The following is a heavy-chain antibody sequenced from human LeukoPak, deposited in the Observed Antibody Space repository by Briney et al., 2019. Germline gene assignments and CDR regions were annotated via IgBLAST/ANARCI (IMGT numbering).Heavy chain of an antibody. CDR3: ARAGSSWYRFDY. CDR2: IIPIFGIA. CDR1: GGTFSSYA. Sequence: SVKVSCKASGGTFSSYAISWVRQAPGQGLEWMGRIIPIFGIANYAQKFQGRVTITTDESTSTAYMELSSLRSEDTAVYYCARAGSSWYRFDYWGQGTLVTVSS. J-gene: IGHJ4*02. V-gene: IGHV1-69*05. D-gene: IGHD6-13*01.